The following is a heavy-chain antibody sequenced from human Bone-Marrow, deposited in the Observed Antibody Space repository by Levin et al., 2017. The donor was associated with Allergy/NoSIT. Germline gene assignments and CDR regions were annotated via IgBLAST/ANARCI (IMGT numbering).Heavy chain of an antibody. V-gene: IGHV1-18*01. D-gene: IGHD5/OR15-5a*01. J-gene: IGHJ3*02. CDR3: ARDVYHALDI. CDR2: VSTSSGNT. CDR1: GYTLTKNG. Sequence: GESLKISCKASGYTLTKNGISWVRQAPGQGLEWMGWVSTSSGNTNYAQKLLDRVTMTTDTSTTTAYMELRGLRSDDTAVYYCARDVYHALDIWGQGTMVTVSS.